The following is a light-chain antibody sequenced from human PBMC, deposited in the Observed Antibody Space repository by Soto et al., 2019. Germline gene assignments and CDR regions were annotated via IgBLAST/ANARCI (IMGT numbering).Light chain of an antibody. J-gene: IGKJ1*01. V-gene: IGKV1-5*03. Sequence: DFQMTQSPSTLSASVGDTVTIICRASQSISKWLAWYQQKPGKAPKLLIYEASTLTSGVPSRFSGSGSGTEFTLTISSLQPDDFATYYCKQYNTYWTFGHGNKVDIK. CDR2: EAS. CDR3: KQYNTYWT. CDR1: QSISKW.